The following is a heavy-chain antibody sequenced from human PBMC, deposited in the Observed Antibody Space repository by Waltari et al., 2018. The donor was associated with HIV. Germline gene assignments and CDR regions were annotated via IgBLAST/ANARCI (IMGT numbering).Heavy chain of an antibody. CDR3: ARDAVTDDAFDL. D-gene: IGHD6-19*01. Sequence: QVQLVESGGGLVMPGGSLRLSCAASGFTVNDYFMNWIRQAPGKGLEVISYITPTGVFMYYADSVRGRFTVSRDSAKNLLYLQVNSLTAEDTAVYYCARDAVTDDAFDLWGQGTMVTVSS. CDR2: ITPTGVFM. J-gene: IGHJ3*01. V-gene: IGHV3-11*01. CDR1: GFTVNDYF.